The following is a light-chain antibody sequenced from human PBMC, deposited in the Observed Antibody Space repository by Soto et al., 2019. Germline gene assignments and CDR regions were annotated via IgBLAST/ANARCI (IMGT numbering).Light chain of an antibody. CDR2: GGT. Sequence: QSVLTQPASVSGSPGQSLTISCTGTTSDIGFYDYGSWYQQYPGKAPKLLIYGGTIRPSGISNRFSGSKSGFTASLTISGLRDEDEADYYCSAYSTSYFYFFGSGTQVPVL. CDR3: SAYSTSYFYF. CDR1: TSDIGFYDY. J-gene: IGLJ1*01. V-gene: IGLV2-14*01.